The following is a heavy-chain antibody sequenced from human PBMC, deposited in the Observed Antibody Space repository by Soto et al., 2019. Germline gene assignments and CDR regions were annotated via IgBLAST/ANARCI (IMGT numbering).Heavy chain of an antibody. CDR1: GFTFSRYY. CDR2: LTPDGSNK. Sequence: GGSLRVSCAASGFTFSRYYMTWVRQAPGKGPEWLTNLTPDGSNKYYADSVKGRFTISRDNSKNTLYLQMNSLRAEDTAVYNCAKEPVGPDWYFDLWGRGTLVTVSS. J-gene: IGHJ2*01. V-gene: IGHV3-30-3*01. CDR3: AKEPVGPDWYFDL.